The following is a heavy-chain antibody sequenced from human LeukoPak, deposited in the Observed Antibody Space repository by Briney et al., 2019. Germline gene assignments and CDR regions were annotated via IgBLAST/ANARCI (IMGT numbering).Heavy chain of an antibody. D-gene: IGHD4-17*01. J-gene: IGHJ4*02. CDR1: GGSISPKTYY. CDR2: IDFSGSP. V-gene: IGHV4-39*01. Sequence: SETLSLTCTVSGGSISPKTYYWGWIRQPPGKGLEWIGSIDFSGSPDYSSSLKSRVTISLDTSMKQFSLKLSYVTAADTAVYYCVRGEGDYGDYSDYWGQGILVTVSS. CDR3: VRGEGDYGDYSDY.